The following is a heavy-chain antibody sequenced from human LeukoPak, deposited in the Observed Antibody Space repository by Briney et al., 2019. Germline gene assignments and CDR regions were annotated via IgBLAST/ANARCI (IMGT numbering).Heavy chain of an antibody. CDR3: ARKTTVVASHYDY. Sequence: PSETLSLTCTVSGGSVSSGSYYWIWIRQPPGTGLEWIGYLHDSGRTNYSPSLKSRVTISVDTSKNQFSLKLSSVTAADTAVYYCARKTTVVASHYDYWGQGTLVTVSS. CDR1: GGSVSSGSYY. D-gene: IGHD4-23*01. J-gene: IGHJ4*02. V-gene: IGHV4-61*01. CDR2: LHDSGRT.